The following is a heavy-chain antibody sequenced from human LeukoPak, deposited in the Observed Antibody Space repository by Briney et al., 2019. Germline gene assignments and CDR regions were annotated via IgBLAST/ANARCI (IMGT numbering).Heavy chain of an antibody. CDR1: GFTFNTYA. J-gene: IGHJ4*02. V-gene: IGHV3-23*01. D-gene: IGHD2-21*02. Sequence: PGGSLTLSCAASGFTFNTYAMSWIRQAPGKGLEWVSAISGSGGGTCYADSVKGRFTISRDKSKTTLYLQMNSLRAEDTAVYYCAKGSNGYCGGDCAFDYWGQGTLVTVSS. CDR3: AKGSNGYCGGDCAFDY. CDR2: ISGSGGGT.